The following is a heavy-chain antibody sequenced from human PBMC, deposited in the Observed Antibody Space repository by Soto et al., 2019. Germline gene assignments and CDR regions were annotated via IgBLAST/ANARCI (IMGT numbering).Heavy chain of an antibody. D-gene: IGHD3-9*01. CDR1: GDSITSTSY. Sequence: PSETLSLTCGVSGDSITSTSYWSWVRQPPGKGLEWIGEIYHSGGTNSNPSLKSRVIMSVDTSKSQFSLRLSSVTAADTAVYYCVRFWPPPYSDALTDYTGAFDYWGQGTLVTVSS. CDR2: IYHSGGT. CDR3: VRFWPPPYSDALTDYTGAFDY. V-gene: IGHV4-4*02. J-gene: IGHJ4*02.